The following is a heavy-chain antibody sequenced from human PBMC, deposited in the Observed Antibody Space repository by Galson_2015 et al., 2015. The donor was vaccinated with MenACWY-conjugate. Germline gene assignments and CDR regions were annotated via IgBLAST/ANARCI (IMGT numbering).Heavy chain of an antibody. CDR3: ARAFQLDN. D-gene: IGHD3-3*02. J-gene: IGHJ4*01. Sequence: SLILSCAASGFAFNSYGMSWVRQAPGKGLEWVSTITNTGGTTYYPDSVKGRFTISRDNSKSTLHLQMNSLRAEDTAVYYCARAFQLDNWGQGSLVTVSS. V-gene: IGHV3-23*01. CDR1: GFAFNSYG. CDR2: ITNTGGTT.